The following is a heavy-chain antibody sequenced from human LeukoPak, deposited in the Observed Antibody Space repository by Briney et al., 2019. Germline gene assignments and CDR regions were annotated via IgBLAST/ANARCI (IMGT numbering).Heavy chain of an antibody. CDR3: ARVQTGTTNWFDP. V-gene: IGHV3-7*04. CDR2: INRDGSGK. Sequence: GESLRLSCAASGFTLSTYWMSWVRQAPGKGLEWVANINRDGSGKYYVDSVRGRFTISRDNAKNSLYLQMNSLRAEDTAVYYCARVQTGTTNWFDPWGQGTLVTASS. CDR1: GFTLSTYW. D-gene: IGHD1-1*01. J-gene: IGHJ5*02.